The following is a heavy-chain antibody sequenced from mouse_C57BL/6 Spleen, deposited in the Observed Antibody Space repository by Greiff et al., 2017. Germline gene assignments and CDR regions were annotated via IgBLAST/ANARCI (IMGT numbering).Heavy chain of an antibody. CDR2: IDPETGGT. CDR3: TRLPGFITTVWGAMDY. V-gene: IGHV1-15*01. J-gene: IGHJ4*01. CDR1: GYTFTDYE. D-gene: IGHD1-1*01. Sequence: QVHVKQSGAELVRPGASVTLSCKASGYTFTDYEMHWVKQTPVHGLEWIGAIDPETGGTAYNQKFKGKAILTADKSSSTAYMELRSLTSEDSAVYYCTRLPGFITTVWGAMDYWGQGTSVTVSS.